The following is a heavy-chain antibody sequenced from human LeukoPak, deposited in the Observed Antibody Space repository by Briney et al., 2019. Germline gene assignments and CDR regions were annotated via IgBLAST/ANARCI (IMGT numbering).Heavy chain of an antibody. CDR1: GGSISSYY. CDR2: IYYSGST. Sequence: SETLSLTCTVSGGSISSYYWSWIRQPPGKGLEWIGYIYYSGSTNYNPSLKSRVTISVDTSKNQFSLKLSSVTAADTAVYYCVRHLAPYSSGWYYFDYWGQGTLVTVSS. CDR3: VRHLAPYSSGWYYFDY. J-gene: IGHJ4*02. V-gene: IGHV4-59*08. D-gene: IGHD6-19*01.